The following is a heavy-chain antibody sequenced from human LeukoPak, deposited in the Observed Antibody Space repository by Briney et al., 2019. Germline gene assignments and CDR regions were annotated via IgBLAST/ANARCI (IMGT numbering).Heavy chain of an antibody. CDR3: ARDQDSSGYYYDY. V-gene: IGHV3-21*01. CDR1: GFALKSYS. D-gene: IGHD3-22*01. Sequence: PGGSLRLSCAGSGFALKSYSLTWVRQAPGKGLEWVSSISSTSAYIHYADSVKGRFTISRDNVDNVVYLEMNSLRAEDTAVYYCARDQDSSGYYYDYWGQGTLVTVSS. CDR2: ISSTSAYI. J-gene: IGHJ4*02.